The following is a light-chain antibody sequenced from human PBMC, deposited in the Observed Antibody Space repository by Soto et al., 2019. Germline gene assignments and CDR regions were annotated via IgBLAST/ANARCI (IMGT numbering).Light chain of an antibody. V-gene: IGKV1-5*01. Sequence: DIQMTQSPSTLSASVGDRVTITCRASQSITSWLVWYQQKPGKAPKLLIYDASSLESGVPSRFSGSGSGTEFTLTISSLQPDDFATYYCQQYNSYSLTWTFGQGTMVEIK. CDR1: QSITSW. J-gene: IGKJ1*01. CDR2: DAS. CDR3: QQYNSYSLTWT.